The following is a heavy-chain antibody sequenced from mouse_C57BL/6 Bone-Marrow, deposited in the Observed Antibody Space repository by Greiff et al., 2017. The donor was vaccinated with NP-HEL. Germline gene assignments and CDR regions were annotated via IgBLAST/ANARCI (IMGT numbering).Heavy chain of an antibody. D-gene: IGHD1-1*01. CDR1: GFTFSSYA. Sequence: EVQVEESGGGLVKPGGSLKLSCAASGFTFSSYAMSWVRQTPEKRLEWVATISDGGSYTYYPDNVKGRFTISRDNAKNNLYLQMSHLKSEDTAMYYCARDFDYYGSSYDYWGQGTTLTVSS. J-gene: IGHJ2*01. CDR3: ARDFDYYGSSYDY. CDR2: ISDGGSYT. V-gene: IGHV5-4*01.